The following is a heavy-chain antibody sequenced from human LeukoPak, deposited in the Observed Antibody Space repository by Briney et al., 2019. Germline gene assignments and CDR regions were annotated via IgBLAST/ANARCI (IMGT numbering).Heavy chain of an antibody. CDR3: ARSGNSWYFDL. CDR1: GGSISSNNW. Sequence: SGTLSLTCAVSGGSISSNNWWSWVRQTPGKGLEWNGEIYNSGSTNYNPSLKSRVTISVDKSKNQFSPRLSSVTAADTAVYYCARSGNSWYFDLWGRGTLVTVSS. D-gene: IGHD4-23*01. V-gene: IGHV4-4*02. J-gene: IGHJ2*01. CDR2: IYNSGST.